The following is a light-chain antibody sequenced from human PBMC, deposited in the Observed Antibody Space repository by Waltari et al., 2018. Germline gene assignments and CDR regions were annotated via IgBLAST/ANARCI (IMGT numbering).Light chain of an antibody. J-gene: IGLJ2*01. V-gene: IGLV2-11*01. CDR1: SSDVCGYNY. CDR2: DVT. CDR3: CSYIGSYSVV. Sequence: QSALTQPRSVSGSPGQSVTISCTGTSSDVCGYNYVSWYRQHPGKAPKLMIYDVTERPSGVPDRFSGSKSGNTASLTISGLQAEDEADYYCCSYIGSYSVVFGGGTKLTVL.